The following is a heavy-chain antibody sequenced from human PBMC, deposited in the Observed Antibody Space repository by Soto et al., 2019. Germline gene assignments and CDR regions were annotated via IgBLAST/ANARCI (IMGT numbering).Heavy chain of an antibody. D-gene: IGHD6-6*01. CDR3: ARDAPGETEIAARPHYYYYGMDV. Sequence: EVQLVESGGGLIRPGGSLRLSCAASGFTVSSNYMSWVRQAPGKGLEWVSVIYSGGSTYYADSVKGRFTISRDNSKNTLYLQMNSLRAEDTAVYYCARDAPGETEIAARPHYYYYGMDVWGQGTTVTVSS. V-gene: IGHV3-53*01. CDR2: IYSGGST. J-gene: IGHJ6*02. CDR1: GFTVSSNY.